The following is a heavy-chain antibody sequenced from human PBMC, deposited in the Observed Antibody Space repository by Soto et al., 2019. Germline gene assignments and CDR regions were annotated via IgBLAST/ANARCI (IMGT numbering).Heavy chain of an antibody. CDR2: IWYDGSNK. CDR1: SSPFSSYG. CDR3: ARDKGSSSWSYYYYYGMDV. V-gene: IGHV3-33*01. D-gene: IGHD6-13*01. J-gene: IGHJ6*02. Sequence: GASLRLSCAGFSSPFSSYGLHGVRQAPGKGLEWVAVIWYDGSNKYYADSVKGRFTISRDNSKNTLYLQMNSLRAEDTAVYYCARDKGSSSWSYYYYYGMDVWGQGTTVTVSS.